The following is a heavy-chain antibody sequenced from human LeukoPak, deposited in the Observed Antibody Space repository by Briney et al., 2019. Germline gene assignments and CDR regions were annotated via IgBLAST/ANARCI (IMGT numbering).Heavy chain of an antibody. V-gene: IGHV5-51*01. CDR3: AMTPLWWGGACDI. D-gene: IGHD3-10*01. CDR1: GYSFTSYC. CDR2: IYPGDSDT. J-gene: IGHJ3*02. Sequence: GEALKISCKGSGYSFTSYCIGRVRQMPGKGLEWMGIIYPGDSDTRYSPSFQGQVTISADKSISTAYLQWSSLKGSDTAMYYCAMTPLWWGGACDIWGQGTMVTVSS.